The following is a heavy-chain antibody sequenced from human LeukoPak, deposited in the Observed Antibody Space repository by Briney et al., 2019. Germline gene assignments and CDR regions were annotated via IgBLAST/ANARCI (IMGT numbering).Heavy chain of an antibody. J-gene: IGHJ5*02. CDR2: IYYSGSS. D-gene: IGHD2-21*01. V-gene: IGHV4-39*01. CDR1: VGPICSSSHY. Sequence: SETLSLTCTVSVGPICSSSHYWASIRQPPGKGLEWIGSIYYSGSSYYNPSLNSRATISVDTSKSQFSLKLNFVTAADTAVYYCARQGESLTWLDPWGQGTLVTVSS. CDR3: ARQGESLTWLDP.